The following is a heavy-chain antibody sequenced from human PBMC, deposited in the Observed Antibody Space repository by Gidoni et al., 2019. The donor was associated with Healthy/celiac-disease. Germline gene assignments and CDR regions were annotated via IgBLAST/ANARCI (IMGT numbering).Heavy chain of an antibody. CDR2: IYYSGRT. V-gene: IGHV4-31*03. CDR3: ARDSGGYSYGHNWVDP. D-gene: IGHD5-18*01. J-gene: IGHJ5*02. Sequence: QVQLQDSGPGLVKPSQPLSLPCTFTGGSVSTGCYYWSWIRQHPGKGLAWIGDIYYSGRTYYNPSLKSRVTISVDTSKNQFSLKLSSVTAADTAVYYCARDSGGYSYGHNWVDPWGQGTLVTVSS. CDR1: GGSVSTGCYY.